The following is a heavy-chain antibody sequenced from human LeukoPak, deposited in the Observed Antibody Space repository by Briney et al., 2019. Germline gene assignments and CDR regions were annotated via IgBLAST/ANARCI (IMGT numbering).Heavy chain of an antibody. J-gene: IGHJ3*02. CDR1: GGSISSSSYY. D-gene: IGHD2-8*01. CDR3: ARDKMVPGDAFDI. CDR2: IYYSGST. Sequence: PSETLSLTCTVSGGSISSSSYYWGWIRQPPGKRLEWIGSIYYSGSTYYNPSLKIRVSILVDMSKNQFSLRLSSVTAADTAVYYCARDKMVPGDAFDIWGQGTMVTVSS. V-gene: IGHV4-39*07.